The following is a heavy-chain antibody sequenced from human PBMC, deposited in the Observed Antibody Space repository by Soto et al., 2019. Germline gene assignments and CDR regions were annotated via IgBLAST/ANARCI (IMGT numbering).Heavy chain of an antibody. CDR3: AKGLTYYYDSSGQKGAFDI. CDR1: GLTFSSYA. D-gene: IGHD3-22*01. Sequence: LRLSCAASGLTFSSYAMRWVRQAPGKGLEWVSGISDSGGSTYYADSVKGRFTISRDNSKNTLYLQMNSLRAEDTAVYYCAKGLTYYYDSSGQKGAFDIWGQGTMVTVSS. V-gene: IGHV3-23*01. J-gene: IGHJ3*02. CDR2: ISDSGGST.